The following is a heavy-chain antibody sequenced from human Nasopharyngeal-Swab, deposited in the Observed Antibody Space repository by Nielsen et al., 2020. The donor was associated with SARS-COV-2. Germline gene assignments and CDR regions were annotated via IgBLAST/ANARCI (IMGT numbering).Heavy chain of an antibody. CDR1: GGSISNYH. CDR2: IYYSGST. D-gene: IGHD4-17*01. CDR3: ARRGEGYGDYLDY. V-gene: IGHV4-59*08. Sequence: SETLSLTCSVSGGSISNYHWNWIRQPPGKGLEWIGYIYYSGSTNYNPSLKSRVTISVDPSKNQFSLKLSSVTAADTAVYYCARRGEGYGDYLDYWGQGTLVTVSS. J-gene: IGHJ4*02.